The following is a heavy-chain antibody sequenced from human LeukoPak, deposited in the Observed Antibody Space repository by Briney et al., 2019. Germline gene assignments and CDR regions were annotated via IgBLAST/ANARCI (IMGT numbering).Heavy chain of an antibody. V-gene: IGHV3-30*18. Sequence: GGSLRLSCAASGFSFSSYGMHWVRQAPGKGLEWVALISNDDTDKYYADSVKGRFTISRDNSKNTLFLQMTSLTTEDTAIYYCAKALSDKSWAFDFWGQGTLVTVSS. D-gene: IGHD1-26*01. CDR1: GFSFSSYG. J-gene: IGHJ4*02. CDR2: ISNDDTDK. CDR3: AKALSDKSWAFDF.